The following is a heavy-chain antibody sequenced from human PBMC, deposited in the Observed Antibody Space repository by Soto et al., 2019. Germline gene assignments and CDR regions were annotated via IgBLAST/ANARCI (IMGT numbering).Heavy chain of an antibody. CDR2: ITSDGDST. CDR1: GFTFSNYA. D-gene: IGHD2-15*01. Sequence: EVQLVESGGGLVQPGGSLRLSCSVSGFTFSNYAMHWVRQAPGEGLEYVSGITSDGDSTYHADSVKGRFTMSRDNSKNTLYLQMGSLSLEDTAIYYCVKGNQLLRYYFEFWGQGTLVTVSS. V-gene: IGHV3-64D*06. CDR3: VKGNQLLRYYFEF. J-gene: IGHJ4*02.